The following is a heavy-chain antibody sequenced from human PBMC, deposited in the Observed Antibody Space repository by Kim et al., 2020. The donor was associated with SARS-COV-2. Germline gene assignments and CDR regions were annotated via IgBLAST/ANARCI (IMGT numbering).Heavy chain of an antibody. Sequence: ASVKVSCKASGYTFTSYAMHWVRQAPGQRLEWMGWINAGNGNTKYSQKFQGRVTITRDTSASTAYMELSSLRSEDTAVYYCARGGVLWFGDLGFDPWGQGTLVTVSS. D-gene: IGHD3-10*01. J-gene: IGHJ5*02. CDR3: ARGGVLWFGDLGFDP. CDR1: GYTFTSYA. CDR2: INAGNGNT. V-gene: IGHV1-3*01.